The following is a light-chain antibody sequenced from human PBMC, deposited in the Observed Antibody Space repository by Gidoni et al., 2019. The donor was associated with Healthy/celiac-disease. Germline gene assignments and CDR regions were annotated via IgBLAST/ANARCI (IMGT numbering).Light chain of an antibody. V-gene: IGKV3-20*01. J-gene: IGKJ5*01. CDR2: GAS. CDR1: QSVSSIY. Sequence: EIVLTQSPGTLSLSPGERATLSCRASQSVSSIYLAWYQPKPGQAPRLRIYGASSRATGIPDRFSGSGSGTDFTLTISRLEPEDFAVYYCQQYGSSSITFGQGTRLEIK. CDR3: QQYGSSSIT.